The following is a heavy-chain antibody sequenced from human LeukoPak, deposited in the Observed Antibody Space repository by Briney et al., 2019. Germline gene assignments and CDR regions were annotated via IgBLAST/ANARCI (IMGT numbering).Heavy chain of an antibody. CDR2: ISASGP. Sequence: GGSLRLSCAASGFTFSRLAMTWVRQAPGKGLEWVSTISASGPYYADAVRGRFTISRDDSRNTLSLQMDSLRAEDTAVYYCAKDHESDGYPCLDHWGLGTLVTVSS. CDR1: GFTFSRLA. J-gene: IGHJ4*02. D-gene: IGHD3-22*01. V-gene: IGHV3-23*01. CDR3: AKDHESDGYPCLDH.